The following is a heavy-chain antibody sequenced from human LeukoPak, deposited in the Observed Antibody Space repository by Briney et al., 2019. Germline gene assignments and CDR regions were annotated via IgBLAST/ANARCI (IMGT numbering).Heavy chain of an antibody. CDR1: GGSFSGYY. J-gene: IGHJ4*02. D-gene: IGHD3-10*01. CDR3: ARSSTVGSNPLH. V-gene: IGHV4-34*01. Sequence: PSETLSLTCAVYGGSFSGYYWSWIRQPPGKGLEWIGEINHSGSTNYNPSLKSRVTISVDTSKNQFSLKLSSVTAADTAVYYCARSSTVGSNPLHWGQGTLVTVSS. CDR2: INHSGST.